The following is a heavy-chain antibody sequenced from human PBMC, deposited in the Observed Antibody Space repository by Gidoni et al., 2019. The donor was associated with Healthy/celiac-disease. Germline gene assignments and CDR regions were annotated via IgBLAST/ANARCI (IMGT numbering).Heavy chain of an antibody. D-gene: IGHD2-2*01. J-gene: IGHJ6*02. Sequence: EVQMVESGGGLVKPGGCLRLSCAASGFTFSSSSMHWVRQAPGKGLEWVSSISSSSSYIYYADSGKGRFTISRDNAKNSLYLQMNSLRAEDTAVYYCARDRYCSSTSCYQPYYYYGMDVWGQGTTVTVSS. CDR3: ARDRYCSSTSCYQPYYYYGMDV. CDR1: GFTFSSSS. V-gene: IGHV3-21*01. CDR2: ISSSSSYI.